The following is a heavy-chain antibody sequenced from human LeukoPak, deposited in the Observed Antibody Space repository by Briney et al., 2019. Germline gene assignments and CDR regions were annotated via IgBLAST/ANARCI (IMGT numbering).Heavy chain of an antibody. Sequence: PGGSLRLSSAGAGFTSSNYAMSWGRQPPGKVLGWVTDSSHDGVHIHYADSVKGRFTISRDSSKNTLYLQMNSLRAEDTAIYFCAKRYCDSTVCYTGHAFDIWGQGTMVTVSS. V-gene: IGHV3-23*01. CDR1: GFTSSNYA. J-gene: IGHJ3*02. D-gene: IGHD2-2*01. CDR3: AKRYCDSTVCYTGHAFDI. CDR2: SSHDGVHI.